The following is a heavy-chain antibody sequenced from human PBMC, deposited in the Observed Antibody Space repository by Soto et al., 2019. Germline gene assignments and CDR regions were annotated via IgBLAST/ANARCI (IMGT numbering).Heavy chain of an antibody. D-gene: IGHD3-16*01. CDR2: IKQDGSEK. J-gene: IGHJ3*02. CDR1: GFTLSDYW. CDR3: LINKSAFGI. V-gene: IGHV3-7*01. Sequence: EVQLVESGGGLVQPGESLRLSCAASGFTLSDYWMNWVRQAPGKGLEWVANIKQDGSEKNYVDSVKGRFTISRDNAKNSLYLQMNSLRVDDTAVYYCLINKSAFGIWGRGTMVIVSS.